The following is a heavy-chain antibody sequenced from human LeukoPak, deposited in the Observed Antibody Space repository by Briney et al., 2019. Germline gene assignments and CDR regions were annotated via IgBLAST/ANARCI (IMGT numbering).Heavy chain of an antibody. Sequence: GGSLRLSCAASGFTFSSYAMHWVRQAPGKGLEWVSYISSSGSTIYYADSVKGRFTISRDNAKNSLYLQMNSLRAEDTAVYYCASGGDGTAMVWDWGRDPLNYWGQGTLVTVSS. CDR1: GFTFSSYA. D-gene: IGHD5-18*01. CDR3: ASGGDGTAMVWDWGRDPLNY. CDR2: ISSSGSTI. V-gene: IGHV3-48*04. J-gene: IGHJ4*02.